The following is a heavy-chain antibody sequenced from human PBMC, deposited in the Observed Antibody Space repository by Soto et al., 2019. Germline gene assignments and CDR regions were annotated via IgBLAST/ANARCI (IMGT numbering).Heavy chain of an antibody. CDR1: GVSIRSYY. D-gene: IGHD3-22*01. CDR3: ARKDYYDSSGLNP. V-gene: IGHV4-59*08. Sequence: TLSLNCTVSGVSIRSYYWSWILQPPGKGLEWIGYIYYSGSTNYNPSLKSRVTISVDTSKNQFSLKLSSVTAADTAVYYCARKDYYDSSGLNPWGQGTLVTVSS. CDR2: IYYSGST. J-gene: IGHJ5*02.